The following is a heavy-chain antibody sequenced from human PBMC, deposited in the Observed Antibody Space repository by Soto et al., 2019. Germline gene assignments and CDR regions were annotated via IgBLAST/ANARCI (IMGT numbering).Heavy chain of an antibody. CDR1: GFTFSSYS. J-gene: IGHJ5*02. CDR3: ARKPRHCSGGSCYSGWFDP. CDR2: ISSSSSYI. D-gene: IGHD2-15*01. V-gene: IGHV3-21*01. Sequence: PGGSLRLSCAASGFTFSSYSMNWVRQAPGKGLEWISSISSSSSYIYYADSVKGRFTISRDNAKNSLFLQMNSLGAEDTAVYYCARKPRHCSGGSCYSGWFDPWGQGTLVTVSS.